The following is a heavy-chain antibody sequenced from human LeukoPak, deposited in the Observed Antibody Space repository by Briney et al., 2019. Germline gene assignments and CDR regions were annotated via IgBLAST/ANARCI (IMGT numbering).Heavy chain of an antibody. CDR1: GFTFDDYA. CDR3: AKALGSGSDPYYFDY. D-gene: IGHD3-10*01. CDR2: ISWNSGSI. V-gene: IGHV3-9*01. Sequence: GRSLRLSCADSGFTFDDYAMHWVRQAPGKGLEWVSGISWNSGSIGYADSVKGRFTISRDNAKNSLYLQMNSLRAEDTALYYCAKALGSGSDPYYFDYWGQGTLVTVSS. J-gene: IGHJ4*02.